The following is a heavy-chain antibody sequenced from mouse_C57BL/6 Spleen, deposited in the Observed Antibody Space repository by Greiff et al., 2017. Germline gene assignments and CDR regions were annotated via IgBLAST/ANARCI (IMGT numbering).Heavy chain of an antibody. CDR2: IYPGSGST. D-gene: IGHD1-1*01. Sequence: VQLQQPGAELVKPGASVKMSCKASGYTFTSYWITWVKQRPGQGLEWIGDIYPGSGSTNYNEKFKSKATLTVDTSSSTAYMQLSSLTSEDSAVYYCARGDYYYGSCYAMDDWGQGTSVTVAT. J-gene: IGHJ4*01. CDR1: GYTFTSYW. CDR3: ARGDYYYGSCYAMDD. V-gene: IGHV1-55*01.